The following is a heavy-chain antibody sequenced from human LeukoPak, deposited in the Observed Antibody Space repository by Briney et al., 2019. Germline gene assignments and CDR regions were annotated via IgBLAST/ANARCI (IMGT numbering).Heavy chain of an antibody. J-gene: IGHJ5*02. CDR3: ARVSFRHNWFDP. V-gene: IGHV1-18*01. CDR1: GYTFISYG. Sequence: GASVKVSRKASGYTFISYGISWVRQAPGQGLEWMGWISAYNGNTNYAQKLQGRVTMTTDTSTSTAYMELRSLRSDDTAVYYCARVSFRHNWFDPWGQGTLVTVSS. CDR2: ISAYNGNT.